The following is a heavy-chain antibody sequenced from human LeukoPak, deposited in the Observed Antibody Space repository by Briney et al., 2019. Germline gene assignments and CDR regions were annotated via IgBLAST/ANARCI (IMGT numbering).Heavy chain of an antibody. CDR1: GACISSYY. D-gene: IGHD1-26*01. V-gene: IGHV4-59*01. CDR3: ARDKVGGTGSFDY. J-gene: IGHJ4*02. Sequence: PSETLSLTCSVSGACISSYYWSWIRQPPGKGLEWIGYIYYSGSTNYNPSLKSRVTISADTSRNQFSLRLSSVTAADTAVYYCARDKVGGTGSFDYWGRGTLVTVSS. CDR2: IYYSGST.